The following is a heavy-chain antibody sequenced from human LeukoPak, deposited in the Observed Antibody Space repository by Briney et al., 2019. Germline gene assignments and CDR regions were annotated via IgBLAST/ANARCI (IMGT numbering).Heavy chain of an antibody. J-gene: IGHJ4*02. CDR1: GFPFSGYA. CDR3: AKDSRLLRGVVTTAFDS. D-gene: IGHD3-3*01. Sequence: GGSLRLSCAASGFPFSGYAMSWVRQTPGKGLEWVAAFSGSGTSTYYADSVKGRFTISRDNSKNFLFLQMSSLRVEDTAIYYCAKDSRLLRGVVTTAFDSWGQGTLVTVSS. V-gene: IGHV3-23*01. CDR2: FSGSGTST.